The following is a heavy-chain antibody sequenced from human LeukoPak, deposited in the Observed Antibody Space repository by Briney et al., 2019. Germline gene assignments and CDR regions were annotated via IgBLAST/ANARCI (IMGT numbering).Heavy chain of an antibody. J-gene: IGHJ3*02. CDR1: GYSISSGYY. CDR2: IYHIRNT. V-gene: IGHV4-38-2*02. CDR3: ARDPPGPAYYYDQIEDAFDI. Sequence: TSETLSLTCTVSGYSISSGYYWGWIRQPPGKGLEWIGSIYHIRNTYYNPSLKGPVTISIDPSKNHSSLKLSTVTAADTAVYYCARDPPGPAYYYDQIEDAFDIWGQGTMVTVSS. D-gene: IGHD3-22*01.